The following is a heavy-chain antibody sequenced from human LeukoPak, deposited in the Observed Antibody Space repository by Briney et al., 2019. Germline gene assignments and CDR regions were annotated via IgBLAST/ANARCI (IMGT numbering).Heavy chain of an antibody. CDR1: GGSISSYY. Sequence: SETLSLTCTVSGGSISSYYWSWIRQPPGKGLEWIGYIYYSGSTNYNPSLKSRVTISVDTSKNQFSLKLSSVTAADTAVYYCARTYSSGWSVEYFQHCGQGTLVTVSS. V-gene: IGHV4-59*01. D-gene: IGHD6-19*01. CDR3: ARTYSSGWSVEYFQH. CDR2: IYYSGST. J-gene: IGHJ1*01.